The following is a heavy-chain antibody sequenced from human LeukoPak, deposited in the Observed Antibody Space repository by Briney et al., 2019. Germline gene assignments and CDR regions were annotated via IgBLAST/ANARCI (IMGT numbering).Heavy chain of an antibody. V-gene: IGHV4-39*07. CDR1: GGSISSSSYY. CDR2: IYYSGST. D-gene: IGHD5-12*01. CDR3: ARDDQWLRLVDY. Sequence: PSETLSLTCTVSGGSISSSSYYWGWIRQPPGKGLEWIGSIYYSGSTYYNPSLKSRVTISVDTSMNQFSLKLSSVTAADTAVYYCARDDQWLRLVDYWGQGTLVTVSS. J-gene: IGHJ4*02.